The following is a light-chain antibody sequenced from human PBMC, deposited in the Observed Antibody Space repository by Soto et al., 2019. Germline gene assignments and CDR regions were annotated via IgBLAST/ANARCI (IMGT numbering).Light chain of an antibody. V-gene: IGLV2-14*01. CDR2: DVS. CDR1: SSDVGTYNY. J-gene: IGLJ3*02. Sequence: QSALTQPASVSGSPGQSITISCTGTSSDVGTYNYVSWYQHRPGKAPKLMIYDVSDRPSGVSNRCSGSKSANTASLTSSGLQAEDEADYYCSSYTTSNTQVFGGGTQVTVL. CDR3: SSYTTSNTQV.